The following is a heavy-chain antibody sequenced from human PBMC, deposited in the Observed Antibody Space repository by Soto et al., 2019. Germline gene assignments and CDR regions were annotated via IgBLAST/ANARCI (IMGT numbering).Heavy chain of an antibody. CDR3: ATGVIWIGYFTVDS. J-gene: IGHJ4*02. CDR2: FIPVYRTL. CDR1: GGSFGKSA. Sequence: VKVSCKASGGSFGKSAINWVRQTPGQGLEWLGGFIPVYRTLNYAQKFQGRVTITADESTGTAYMTLSSLASDDTAVYYCATGVIWIGYFTVDSWGQGTRVTSPQ. V-gene: IGHV1-69*13. D-gene: IGHD3-3*01.